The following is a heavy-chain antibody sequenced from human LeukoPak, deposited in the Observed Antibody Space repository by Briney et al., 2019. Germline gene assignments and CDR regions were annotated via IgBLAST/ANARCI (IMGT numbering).Heavy chain of an antibody. Sequence: GGSLRLSCAASGFTFSSYWMHWVRQDPGKGLVWVSRIKSDGSNTRYADSVKGRFTISRDNAKNTLWLQMNSQRAEDTAVYYCARDLDYGGYSNFDFWGQGTLVTVSS. V-gene: IGHV3-74*01. CDR1: GFTFSSYW. D-gene: IGHD4-23*01. J-gene: IGHJ4*02. CDR2: IKSDGSNT. CDR3: ARDLDYGGYSNFDF.